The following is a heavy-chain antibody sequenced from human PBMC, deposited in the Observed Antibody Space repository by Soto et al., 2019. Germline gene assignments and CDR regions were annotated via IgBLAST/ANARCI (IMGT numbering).Heavy chain of an antibody. CDR2: IKSKNDGGTT. V-gene: IGHV3-15*01. D-gene: IGHD1-26*01. CDR3: TADEWE. Sequence: EVQLVESGGGLVKPGGSLTLSCAASGFSFSGGWMSWVRQAAGKGLEWVGGIKSKNDGGTTDYAAPVKGRFTISRDDSKNTLYLQMNGLKIEDTAVYYCTADEWEWGQGTLVTVSS. CDR1: GFSFSGGW. J-gene: IGHJ4*02.